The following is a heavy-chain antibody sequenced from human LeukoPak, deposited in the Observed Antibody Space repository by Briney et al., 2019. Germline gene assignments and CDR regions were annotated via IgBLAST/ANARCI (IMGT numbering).Heavy chain of an antibody. Sequence: RGSLRLSCAASGFTFSSYAMSWVRQAPGKGLEWVSAISGSGGSTYYADSLKGRFTISRDNSKHTLYLRMNSLRAEDTAVYYCAKDPGFAGRLCFDYWGQGTLVSVSS. V-gene: IGHV3-23*01. CDR2: ISGSGGST. J-gene: IGHJ4*02. CDR3: AKDPGFAGRLCFDY. CDR1: GFTFSSYA. D-gene: IGHD6-13*01.